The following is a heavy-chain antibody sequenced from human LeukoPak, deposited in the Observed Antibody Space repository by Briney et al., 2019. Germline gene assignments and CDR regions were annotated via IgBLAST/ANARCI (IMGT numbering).Heavy chain of an antibody. D-gene: IGHD2-8*01. J-gene: IGHJ6*03. CDR1: GYTFTGYY. CDR2: INPKSGGT. V-gene: IGHV1-2*02. Sequence: GASVKVSCKASGYTFTGYYMHWVRQAPGQGLEWMGWINPKSGGTNYAQKFQGRVTVTRDTSISTTCMELSRLRSDDTAVYYCARGGLRVMVYRLYYMYVWGKETTVTVSS. CDR3: ARGGLRVMVYRLYYMYV.